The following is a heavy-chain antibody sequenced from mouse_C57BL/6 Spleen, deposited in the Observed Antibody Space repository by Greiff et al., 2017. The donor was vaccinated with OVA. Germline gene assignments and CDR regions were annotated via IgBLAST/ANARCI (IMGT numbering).Heavy chain of an antibody. CDR3: ARSDYSNPSWFAY. CDR1: GYTFTSYG. J-gene: IGHJ3*01. CDR2: IYPRSGNT. D-gene: IGHD2-5*01. Sequence: VQLQQSGAELARPGASVKLSCKASGYTFTSYGISWVKQRTGQGLEWIGEIYPRSGNTYYNEKFKGKATLTADKSSSTAYMELRSLTSEDSAVYFCARSDYSNPSWFAYWGQGTLVTVSA. V-gene: IGHV1-81*01.